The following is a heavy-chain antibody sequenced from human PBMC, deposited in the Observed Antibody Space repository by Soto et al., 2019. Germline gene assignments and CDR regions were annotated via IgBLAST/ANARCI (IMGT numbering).Heavy chain of an antibody. V-gene: IGHV3-74*01. CDR2: INSDGSST. J-gene: IGHJ6*02. D-gene: IGHD3-10*01. CDR1: GFTFSSYW. Sequence: EVQLVESGGGLVQPGGSLRLSCAASGFTFSSYWMHWVRQAPGKGLVWVSRINSDGSSTSYADSLKGRFTISRDNAKNTLYLQMNSLGAEDTAVYSCEKGGSGIMDVWGQGTTVTVSS. CDR3: EKGGSGIMDV.